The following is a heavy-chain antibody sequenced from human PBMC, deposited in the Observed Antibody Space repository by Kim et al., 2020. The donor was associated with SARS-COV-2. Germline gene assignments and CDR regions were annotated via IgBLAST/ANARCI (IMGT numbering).Heavy chain of an antibody. CDR3: AREDDSSGYYYNGGRNFDY. J-gene: IGHJ4*02. Sequence: SETLSLTCTVSGGSISSGGYYWSWIRQHPGKGLEWIGYIYYSGSTYYNPSLKSRVTISVDTSKNQFSLKLSSVTAADTAVYYCAREDDSSGYYYNGGRNFDYWGQGTLVTVSS. CDR1: GGSISSGGYY. V-gene: IGHV4-31*03. CDR2: IYYSGST. D-gene: IGHD3-22*01.